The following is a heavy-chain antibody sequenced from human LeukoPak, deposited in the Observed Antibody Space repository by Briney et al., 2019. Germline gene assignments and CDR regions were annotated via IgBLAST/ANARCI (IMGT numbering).Heavy chain of an antibody. J-gene: IGHJ3*02. CDR2: ISAYNGNT. D-gene: IGHD2-2*01. V-gene: IGHV1-18*01. CDR1: GYSFTNYG. CDR3: ARSATPYFYCSSTSCYLPFDI. Sequence: GSVKVSCKTSGYSFTNYGISWVRQAPGQGLEWMGWISAYNGNTNYAQKLQGRVTMTTDTSTSTAYMELRSLRSDDTAVYYCARSATPYFYCSSTSCYLPFDIWGQGTMVTVSS.